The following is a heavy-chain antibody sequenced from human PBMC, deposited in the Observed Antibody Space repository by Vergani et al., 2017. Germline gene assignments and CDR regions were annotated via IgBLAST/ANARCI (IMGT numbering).Heavy chain of an antibody. CDR2: ITPFNGNT. Sequence: QMQLVQSGAEVKKTGSSVKVSCKASGYTFTYRYLHWVRQAPGQALEWMGWITPFNGNTNYAQKFQDRVTITRDRSMSTAYMELSSLRSEDTAVYYCARGVHRLGIFSSHWYFDLWGRGTLVTVSS. D-gene: IGHD7-27*01. CDR1: GYTFTYRY. J-gene: IGHJ2*01. V-gene: IGHV1-45*02. CDR3: ARGVHRLGIFSSHWYFDL.